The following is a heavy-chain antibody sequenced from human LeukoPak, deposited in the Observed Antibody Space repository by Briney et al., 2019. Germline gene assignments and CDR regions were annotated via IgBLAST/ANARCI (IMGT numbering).Heavy chain of an antibody. CDR1: GYTFTSCG. J-gene: IGHJ4*02. CDR2: ISAYNGNT. D-gene: IGHD5-12*01. CDR3: ARTPVDIVATWFDY. V-gene: IGHV1-18*01. Sequence: ASVKVSCKASGYTFTSCGISWVRQAPGQGLEWMGWISAYNGNTNYAQKLQGRVTMTTDTSTSTAYMELRSLRSDDTAVYYCARTPVDIVATWFDYWGQGTLVTVSS.